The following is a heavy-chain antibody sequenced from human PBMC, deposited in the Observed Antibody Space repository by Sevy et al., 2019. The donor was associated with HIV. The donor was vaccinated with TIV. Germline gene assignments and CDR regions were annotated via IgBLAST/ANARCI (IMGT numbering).Heavy chain of an antibody. CDR2: ISSSSSTI. CDR1: GFTFSSYS. D-gene: IGHD6-13*01. V-gene: IGHV3-48*01. J-gene: IGHJ4*02. CDR3: ARLSEYSSSWSYFDY. Sequence: GGSLRLSCAASGFTFSSYSMNWVRQAPGKGLEWVSYISSSSSTIYYADSVKGRFTISRDNAKNSLYLQMNSLRAEDTAVYYCARLSEYSSSWSYFDYWGQGTLVTVSS.